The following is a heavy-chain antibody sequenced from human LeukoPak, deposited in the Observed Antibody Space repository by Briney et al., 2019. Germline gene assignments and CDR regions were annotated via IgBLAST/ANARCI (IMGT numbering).Heavy chain of an antibody. J-gene: IGHJ5*02. Sequence: ASVKVSCEASGYTLTGYYMHWVRQAPGQGLEWMGWINPNSGGTNYAQKFQGRVTMTRDTSISTAYMELSRLRSDDTAVYYCARAEAARPYNWFDPWGQGTLVTVSS. V-gene: IGHV1-2*02. CDR2: INPNSGGT. D-gene: IGHD6-6*01. CDR3: ARAEAARPYNWFDP. CDR1: GYTLTGYY.